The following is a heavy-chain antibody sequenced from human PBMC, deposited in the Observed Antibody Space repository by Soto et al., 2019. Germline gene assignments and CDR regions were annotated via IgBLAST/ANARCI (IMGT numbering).Heavy chain of an antibody. J-gene: IGHJ4*02. CDR3: ATSYGSGYRAFDS. D-gene: IGHD3-10*01. CDR2: INPILSTS. Sequence: QVQLVQSGADVQRPGSSVRVSCKASGDTFNFYSINWVRQAPGLGLQWMGRINPILSTSNYAPRFQGRVTMTADKSTSTAYMELSSLRSEDTAMYYCATSYGSGYRAFDSWGQGALVTVSS. V-gene: IGHV1-69*08. CDR1: GDTFNFYS.